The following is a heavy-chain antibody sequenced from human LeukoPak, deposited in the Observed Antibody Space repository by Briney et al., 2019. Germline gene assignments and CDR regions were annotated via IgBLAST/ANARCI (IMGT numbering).Heavy chain of an antibody. V-gene: IGHV4-59*01. CDR1: GGSISGYY. D-gene: IGHD3/OR15-3a*01. CDR3: ARVLRKQGTLAFDI. Sequence: SETLSLTCSVSGGSISGYYWSWIRQPPGKGLEWIGYIYYSGSTNYNPSLKSRVTISVDTSKNQFSLKLSSVTAADTAVYYCARVLRKQGTLAFDIWGQGTMVTVSS. J-gene: IGHJ3*02. CDR2: IYYSGST.